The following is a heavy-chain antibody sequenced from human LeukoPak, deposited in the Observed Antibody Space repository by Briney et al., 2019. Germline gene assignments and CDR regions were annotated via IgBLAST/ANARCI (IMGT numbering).Heavy chain of an antibody. J-gene: IGHJ4*02. V-gene: IGHV4-34*01. CDR1: GGSFSGYY. Sequence: PSETLSLTCAVYGGSFSGYYWSWIRQPPGKGLEWIGEINHSGSTNYNPSLKSRVTISADTSKNQFSLKLNSVTAADTAVYYCASHRRSHGSEYWGQGTLVTVSS. CDR2: INHSGST. D-gene: IGHD3-10*01. CDR3: ASHRRSHGSEY.